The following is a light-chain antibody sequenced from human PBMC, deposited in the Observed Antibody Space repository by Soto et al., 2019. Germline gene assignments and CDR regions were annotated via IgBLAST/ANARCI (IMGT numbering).Light chain of an antibody. CDR2: DAS. V-gene: IGKV3-11*01. Sequence: EIVLTQSPAPLSLSPGERATLAGRASQSLGSYLAWYQQKPGQAPRLLINDASNRATGIPARFSGSGSGTDFTLTISSLEPEDVAVYYCQQRSNWLFGQGTKLEIK. CDR3: QQRSNWL. J-gene: IGKJ2*01. CDR1: QSLGSY.